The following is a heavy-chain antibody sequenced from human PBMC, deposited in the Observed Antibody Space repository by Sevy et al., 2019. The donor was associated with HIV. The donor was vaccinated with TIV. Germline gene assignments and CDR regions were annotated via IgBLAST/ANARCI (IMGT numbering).Heavy chain of an antibody. J-gene: IGHJ6*02. V-gene: IGHV1-18*01. Sequence: ASVKVSCKASGYTFTSYGISWVRQAPGQGLEWMGWISAYNGNTNYAQKLQGRVTMTRDTSTSTAYMELRSLRSDDTAVYSCAKDSAIPVEYDIFLTGTYYYGMDVWGQGTTVTVSS. D-gene: IGHD3-9*01. CDR2: ISAYNGNT. CDR1: GYTFTSYG. CDR3: AKDSAIPVEYDIFLTGTYYYGMDV.